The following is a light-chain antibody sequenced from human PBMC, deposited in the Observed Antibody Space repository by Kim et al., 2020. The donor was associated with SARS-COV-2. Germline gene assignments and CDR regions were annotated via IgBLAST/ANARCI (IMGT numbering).Light chain of an antibody. J-gene: IGKJ1*01. CDR3: QKYNSAPWK. Sequence: ASVGDRVTITCRASQCISNSLAGYQQKPGKGPKVLIYDASTLQAGGPSRFSGSGSGTDFTLTISSLQPEDVATYYCQKYNSAPWKLGQGTKVYIK. CDR1: QCISNS. CDR2: DAS. V-gene: IGKV1-27*01.